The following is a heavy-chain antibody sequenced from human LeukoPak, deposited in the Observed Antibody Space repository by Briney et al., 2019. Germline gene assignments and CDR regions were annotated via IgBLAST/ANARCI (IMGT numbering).Heavy chain of an antibody. CDR3: ARVGCSGGSCYSWWFDP. Sequence: SETLSLTCTVSGGSISNYYWNWIRQPPGKGLEWIGYIYYSGSTNYNPSLKSRVTISVDTSKNQFSLKLSSVTAADTAVYYCARVGCSGGSCYSWWFDPWGQGTLVTVSS. D-gene: IGHD2-15*01. V-gene: IGHV4-59*01. CDR2: IYYSGST. CDR1: GGSISNYY. J-gene: IGHJ5*02.